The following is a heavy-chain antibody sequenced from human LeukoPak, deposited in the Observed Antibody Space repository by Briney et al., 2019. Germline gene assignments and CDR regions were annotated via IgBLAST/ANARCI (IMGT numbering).Heavy chain of an antibody. Sequence: QPGGSLRLSCAASGFTFSRDWMTWVRQAPGKGLEWVSVIYSGGSTYYADSVKGRFTISRDNSKNTLYLQMNSLRAEDTAVYYCTRELHSSGWYYYYMDVWGKGTTVTVSS. CDR1: GFTFSRDW. J-gene: IGHJ6*03. V-gene: IGHV3-53*01. D-gene: IGHD6-19*01. CDR2: IYSGGST. CDR3: TRELHSSGWYYYYMDV.